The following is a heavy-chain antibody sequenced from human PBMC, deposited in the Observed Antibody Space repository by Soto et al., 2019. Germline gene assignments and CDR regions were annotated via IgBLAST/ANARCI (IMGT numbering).Heavy chain of an antibody. CDR3: ARESHDILTGPAWVWYFEL. CDR2: LIPIFGTA. Sequence: QVQLVQSGAEVRKPGSSVKVSCKASGGKASGGTFINYTFSWVRQAPGQGLEWMGGLIPIFGTAPYAQKFQGRVTITADKSTGTAYVELGSLSSEDTAVYYCARESHDILTGPAWVWYFELWGRGTLVTVSS. V-gene: IGHV1-69*06. D-gene: IGHD3-9*01. J-gene: IGHJ2*01. CDR1: GGTFINYT.